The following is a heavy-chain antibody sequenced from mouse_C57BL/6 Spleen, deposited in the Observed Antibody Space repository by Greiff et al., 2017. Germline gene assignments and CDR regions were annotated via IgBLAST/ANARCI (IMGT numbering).Heavy chain of an antibody. Sequence: QVQLQQSGPGLVQPSQSLSITCTVSGFSLTSYGVHWVRQSPGKGLEWLGVIWRGGSTDYNAAFMSRLSITKDNSKSQVFFKMNSLQADDTAIYYCAKKDGLYSNYEGGAMDYWGQGTSVTVSS. J-gene: IGHJ4*01. D-gene: IGHD2-5*01. CDR2: IWRGGST. CDR1: GFSLTSYG. V-gene: IGHV2-5*01. CDR3: AKKDGLYSNYEGGAMDY.